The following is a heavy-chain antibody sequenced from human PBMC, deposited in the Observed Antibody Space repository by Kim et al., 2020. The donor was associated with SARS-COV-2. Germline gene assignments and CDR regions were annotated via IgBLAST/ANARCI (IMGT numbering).Heavy chain of an antibody. Sequence: GGSLRLSCAASGFSLAGYGMLWVRQAPGKGLQWLAFISSDGGDKAEADSVDGRFAFSKDFSKHTLSLQMNSLRAEDTAVYYCARDRFPYYVDIWGRGTLV. CDR3: ARDRFPYYVDI. D-gene: IGHD3-3*01. V-gene: IGHV3-33*01. CDR2: ISSDGGDK. CDR1: GFSLAGYG. J-gene: IGHJ4*02.